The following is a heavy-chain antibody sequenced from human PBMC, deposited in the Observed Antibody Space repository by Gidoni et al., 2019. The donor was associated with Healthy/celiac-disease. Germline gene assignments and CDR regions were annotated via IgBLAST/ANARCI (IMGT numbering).Heavy chain of an antibody. CDR2: IPYDGSKT. CDR3: AKIFDYGSNSDAFDI. Sequence: QVQLVESGGGVVQPGRSLRLSCAASGFTVSNYGMHWVRQAPGRGLEWVAGIPYDGSKTYYGGSVKGRFTISRDNSKNTMYLQMSSLRAEDAAIYYCAKIFDYGSNSDAFDIWGRGTVVTVSS. V-gene: IGHV3-30*18. J-gene: IGHJ3*02. D-gene: IGHD4-17*01. CDR1: GFTVSNYG.